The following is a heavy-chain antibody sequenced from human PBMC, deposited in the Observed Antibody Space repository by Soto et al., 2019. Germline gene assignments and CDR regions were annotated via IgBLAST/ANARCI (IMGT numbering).Heavy chain of an antibody. CDR3: ARQVYGDYLGGNWFDP. V-gene: IGHV4-39*01. J-gene: IGHJ5*02. D-gene: IGHD4-17*01. CDR2: ISHDGHA. CDR1: DDSIMDSRYY. Sequence: PSWDLSLTCYLLDDSIMDSRYYGGWIRQSPEKGLEWIGSISHDGHAYYNPPLKSRVTLFADTSRNQFSLKMKSVTVADTALYFCARQVYGDYLGGNWFDPWGQGAPVTVSS.